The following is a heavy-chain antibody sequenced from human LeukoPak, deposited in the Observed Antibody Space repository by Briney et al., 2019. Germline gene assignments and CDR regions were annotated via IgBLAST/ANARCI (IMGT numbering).Heavy chain of an antibody. CDR3: AACSGYYYRPFDY. J-gene: IGHJ4*02. CDR2: IIPIFGTA. D-gene: IGHD3-22*01. CDR1: GGTFSSYA. Sequence: SVKVSCKASGGTFSSYAISWVRQAPGQGLEWMGGIIPIFGTANYAQKFQGRVTITADESTSTAYMELSSLRSEDTAVYYCAACSGYYYRPFDYWGQGTLVTVSS. V-gene: IGHV1-69*13.